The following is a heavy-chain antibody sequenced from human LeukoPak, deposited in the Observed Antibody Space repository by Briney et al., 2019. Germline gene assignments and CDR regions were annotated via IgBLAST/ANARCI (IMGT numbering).Heavy chain of an antibody. D-gene: IGHD6-6*01. CDR1: GYTFTGYY. J-gene: IGHJ4*02. V-gene: IGHV1-2*04. Sequence: ASVKVSCKASGYTFTGYYMHWVRQAPGQGLEWMGWINPNSGGTNYAQKFQGWVTMTRDTSISTAYMELSRLRSDDTAVYYCARDRRYSSSSSYYFDYWGQGTLVTVSS. CDR3: ARDRRYSSSSSYYFDY. CDR2: INPNSGGT.